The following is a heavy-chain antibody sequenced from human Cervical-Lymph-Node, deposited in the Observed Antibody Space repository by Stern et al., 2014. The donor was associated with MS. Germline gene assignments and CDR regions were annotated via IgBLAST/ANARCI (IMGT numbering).Heavy chain of an antibody. Sequence: EVQLVESGGGLVQPGGTLRLSCVASGFTFSDYWMHWFRQAPGKGLVWVARINREGRATTHADSVKGRFSISRDNAKNTLYLEMNSLRAEDTAVYYCTKDTFGPEDYWGQGVSVTVSS. CDR1: GFTFSDYW. D-gene: IGHD3-16*01. J-gene: IGHJ4*02. CDR3: TKDTFGPEDY. CDR2: INREGRAT. V-gene: IGHV3-74*01.